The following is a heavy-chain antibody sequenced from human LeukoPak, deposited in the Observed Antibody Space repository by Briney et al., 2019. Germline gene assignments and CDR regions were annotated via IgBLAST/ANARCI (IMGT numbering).Heavy chain of an antibody. D-gene: IGHD3-3*02. CDR2: INHSGST. V-gene: IGHV4-34*01. Sequence: NPSETLSLTCAVYGGSFSGYYWSWIRQPPGKGLEWIGEINHSGSTNYNPSLKSRVTISVDTSKNQFSLKLSSVTAADTAVYYCARGRISSGWGRGTLVTVSS. J-gene: IGHJ2*01. CDR3: ARGRISSG. CDR1: GGSFSGYY.